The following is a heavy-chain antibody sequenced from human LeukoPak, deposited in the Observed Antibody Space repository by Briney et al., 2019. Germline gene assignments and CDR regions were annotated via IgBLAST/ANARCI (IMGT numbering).Heavy chain of an antibody. CDR3: AKDLTRIAARPGDWFDP. CDR2: ISGSGGST. J-gene: IGHJ5*02. D-gene: IGHD6-6*01. Sequence: GGSLRLSCAASGFTFSSYAMSSVRQAPGKGLEWVSAISGSGGSTYYADSVKGRFTISRDNSKNTLYLQMNSLRAEDTAVYYCAKDLTRIAARPGDWFDPWGQGTLVTVSS. CDR1: GFTFSSYA. V-gene: IGHV3-23*01.